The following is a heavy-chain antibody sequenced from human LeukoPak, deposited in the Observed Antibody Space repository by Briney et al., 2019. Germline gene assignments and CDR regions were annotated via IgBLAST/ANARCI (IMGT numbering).Heavy chain of an antibody. Sequence: GRSLRLSCAASGFSFSDYNMHWVRQAPGKGLEWMAVISYNGINEYYADSVKGRFTISRDNSKSTLLLQMNSLSAEDTAVYYCAKIRYSNAWNDYHYMDVWGKGTTVTISS. CDR1: GFSFSDYN. V-gene: IGHV3-30*18. D-gene: IGHD6-19*01. J-gene: IGHJ6*03. CDR2: ISYNGINE. CDR3: AKIRYSNAWNDYHYMDV.